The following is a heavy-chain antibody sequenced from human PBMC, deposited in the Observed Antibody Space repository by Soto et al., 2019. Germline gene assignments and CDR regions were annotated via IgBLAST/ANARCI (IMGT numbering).Heavy chain of an antibody. V-gene: IGHV3-48*02. CDR1: GFTFSSYS. Sequence: EVQLVESGGGLVQPGGSLRLSCAASGFTFSSYSMTWVRQAPGKGLEWVSYIGKSSSPIFYADSVRGRFFISRDNAKNSLYLQMNSLRDVDTAVYYSARDSGRGVADDYWGQGTLVTVSS. J-gene: IGHJ4*02. CDR2: IGKSSSPI. D-gene: IGHD2-15*01. CDR3: ARDSGRGVADDY.